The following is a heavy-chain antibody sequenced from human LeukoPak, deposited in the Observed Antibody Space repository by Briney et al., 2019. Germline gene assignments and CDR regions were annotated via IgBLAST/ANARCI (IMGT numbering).Heavy chain of an antibody. V-gene: IGHV4-34*01. D-gene: IGHD3-22*01. CDR2: INHSGST. CDR3: ARHGTYYYDSRRSRNYYFDY. CDR1: GGSFSGYY. Sequence: PSETLSLTCTVYGGSFSGYYWSWIRQPPGKGLEWIGEINHSGSTNYNPSLKSRVTISVDTSKNQFSLKLSSVTAADTAVYYCARHGTYYYDSRRSRNYYFDYWGQGTLVTVSS. J-gene: IGHJ4*02.